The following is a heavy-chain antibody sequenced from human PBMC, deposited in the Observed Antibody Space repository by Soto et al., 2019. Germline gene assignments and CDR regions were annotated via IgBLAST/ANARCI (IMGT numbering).Heavy chain of an antibody. CDR3: ARTRGASFFDF. CDR2: IFYSGTS. D-gene: IGHD1-26*01. J-gene: IGHJ4*02. V-gene: IGHV4-31*03. CDR1: GGSISVADYY. Sequence: SSETLSLTCNVSGGSISVADYYWSCIRQHPGKGLEWIGYIFYSGTSYYNYNSSLKSRLFMSLDPSKNNFYLKLTSVTAADTAVYYCARTRGASFFDFWGPGTLVTVSS.